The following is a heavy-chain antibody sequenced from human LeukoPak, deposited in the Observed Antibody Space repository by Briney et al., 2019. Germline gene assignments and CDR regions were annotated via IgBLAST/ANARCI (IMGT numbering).Heavy chain of an antibody. Sequence: SVKVSCKASGGTFSSYAISWVRQAPGQGLEWMGRIIPIFGTANYAQKFQGRVTITTDESTSTAYMELSSLRSEDTAVYYCARAGPRDYYMDVWGKGTTVTVSS. V-gene: IGHV1-69*05. J-gene: IGHJ6*03. CDR3: ARAGPRDYYMDV. CDR2: IIPIFGTA. CDR1: GGTFSSYA.